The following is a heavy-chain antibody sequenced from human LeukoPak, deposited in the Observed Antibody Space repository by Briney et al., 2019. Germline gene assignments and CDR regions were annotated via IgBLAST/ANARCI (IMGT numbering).Heavy chain of an antibody. CDR3: AKPIVPSAISGAAFDI. D-gene: IGHD2-2*02. CDR2: IIGSAANT. V-gene: IGHV3-23*01. Sequence: GGSLRLSCGASGLTVSSYAMSWVRQAPGKGLEWVSTIIGSAANTYYADSVKGRFTISRDDSKNTVYLQMNSLRAEDTAVYSCAKPIVPSAISGAAFDIWGQGTMVTVSS. J-gene: IGHJ3*02. CDR1: GLTVSSYA.